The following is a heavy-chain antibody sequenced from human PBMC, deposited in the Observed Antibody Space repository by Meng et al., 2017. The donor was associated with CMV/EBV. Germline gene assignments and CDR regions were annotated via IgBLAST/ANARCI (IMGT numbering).Heavy chain of an antibody. V-gene: IGHV4-34*01. J-gene: IGHJ3*02. CDR3: AREYYDFWSFLVAFDI. Sequence: SETLSFTCAVYGGSFSGYYWSWIRQPPGKGLEWIGEINHSGSTNYNPSLKSRVTISVDTSKNQFSLKLSSVTAADTAVYYCAREYYDFWSFLVAFDIWGQGTMVTVSS. D-gene: IGHD3-3*01. CDR1: GGSFSGYY. CDR2: INHSGST.